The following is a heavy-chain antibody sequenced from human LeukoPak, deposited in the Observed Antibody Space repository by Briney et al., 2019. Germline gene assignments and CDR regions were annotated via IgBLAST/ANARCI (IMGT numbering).Heavy chain of an antibody. CDR3: AKDRVRGYSGYLFDY. V-gene: IGHV3-30*18. Sequence: GGSLRLSCAASGFTFSSYGMHWVRQAPGKGLEWVAVISYDGSNKYYADSVKGRFTISRDNSKNTLYLQMDSLRAEDTVVYYCAKDRVRGYSGYLFDYWGQGTLVTVSS. CDR2: ISYDGSNK. CDR1: GFTFSSYG. J-gene: IGHJ4*02. D-gene: IGHD5-12*01.